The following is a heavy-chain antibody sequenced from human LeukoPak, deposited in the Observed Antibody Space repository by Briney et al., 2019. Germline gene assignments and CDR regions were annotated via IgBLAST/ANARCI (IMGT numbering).Heavy chain of an antibody. D-gene: IGHD3-22*01. V-gene: IGHV3-30*14. Sequence: GGSLRLSCAASGFTFSSYAMHWVRQAPGKGLEWVAVISYDGSNKYYADPVKGRFTISRDNSKNTLYLQMGSLRAEDMAVYYCARSFEYYYDSSGYYWGDFDYWGQGTLVTVSS. CDR1: GFTFSSYA. CDR3: ARSFEYYYDSSGYYWGDFDY. J-gene: IGHJ4*02. CDR2: ISYDGSNK.